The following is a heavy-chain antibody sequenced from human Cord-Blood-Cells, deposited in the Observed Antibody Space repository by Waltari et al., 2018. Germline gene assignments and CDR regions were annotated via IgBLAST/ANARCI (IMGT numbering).Heavy chain of an antibody. CDR1: GYTFTGYS. Sequence: QVQLVRSGADVKKTGAPVTVSCKASGYTFTGYSMPWVRQAPGQGLEWMGWINPNSGGTNYAQKFQGRVTMTRDTSISTAYMELSRLRSDDTAVYYCARVKANRAFDIWGQGTMVTVSS. J-gene: IGHJ3*02. D-gene: IGHD2-8*01. CDR3: ARVKANRAFDI. V-gene: IGHV1-2*02. CDR2: INPNSGGT.